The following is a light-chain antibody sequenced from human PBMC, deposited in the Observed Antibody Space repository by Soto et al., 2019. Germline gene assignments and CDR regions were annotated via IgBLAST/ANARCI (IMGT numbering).Light chain of an antibody. V-gene: IGKV4-1*01. J-gene: IGKJ4*01. CDR3: QQYYSTPPT. Sequence: DIVMTQSPDSLAVSLGERATINCKSSQSVLYSSNNKNYLAWYQLKPGQPPKLLIYWASAREFGVPDRFSVGGSGTDFTLTISSLQAEDVAVYYCQQYYSTPPTFGGGTKVEIK. CDR1: QSVLYSSNNKNY. CDR2: WAS.